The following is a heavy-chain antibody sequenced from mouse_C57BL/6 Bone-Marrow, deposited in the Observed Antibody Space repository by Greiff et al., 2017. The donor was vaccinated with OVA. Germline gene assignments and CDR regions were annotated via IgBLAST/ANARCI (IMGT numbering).Heavy chain of an antibody. CDR2: IDPETGGT. Sequence: QVQLKQSGAELVRPGASVTLSCKASGYTFTDYEMHWVKQTPVHGLEWIGAIDPETGGTAYNQKFKGKAILTADKSSSTAYMELRSLTSEDSAVYYCTRGETGTVDYWGQGTTLTVSS. J-gene: IGHJ2*01. CDR1: GYTFTDYE. D-gene: IGHD4-1*01. V-gene: IGHV1-15*01. CDR3: TRGETGTVDY.